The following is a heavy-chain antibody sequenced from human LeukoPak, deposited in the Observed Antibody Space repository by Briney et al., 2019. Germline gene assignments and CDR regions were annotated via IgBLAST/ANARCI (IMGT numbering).Heavy chain of an antibody. CDR1: GFTFSNYA. CDR3: SRNDRFTSSPRYYFDY. CDR2: ISGSGGST. J-gene: IGHJ4*02. V-gene: IGHV3-23*01. D-gene: IGHD2-2*01. Sequence: GGSLRLSCAASGFTFSNYAMSWVRQAPGKGLEWVSVISGSGGSTFYSDSVKGRFTISRDNSKSTLYLQMNNLRAEDTALYYCSRNDRFTSSPRYYFDYWGQGALVTVSS.